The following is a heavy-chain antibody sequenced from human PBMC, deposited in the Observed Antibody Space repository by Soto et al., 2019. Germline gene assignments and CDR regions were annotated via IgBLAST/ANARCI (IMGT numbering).Heavy chain of an antibody. Sequence: ASVTVSCKDSGGTFSSYAISWVRQAPGQGQEWMGRIIPILGIANYAQKFQGRVTITADKSTSTAYMELSSLRSEDTAVYYCARDVGVVPAAITVSNGVGWFDPWGQGTLVTVSS. CDR2: IIPILGIA. CDR1: GGTFSSYA. J-gene: IGHJ5*02. CDR3: ARDVGVVPAAITVSNGVGWFDP. V-gene: IGHV1-69*04. D-gene: IGHD2-2*01.